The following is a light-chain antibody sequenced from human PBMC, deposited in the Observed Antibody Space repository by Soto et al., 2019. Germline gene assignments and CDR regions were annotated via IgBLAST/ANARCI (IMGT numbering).Light chain of an antibody. V-gene: IGKV3-20*01. J-gene: IGKJ4*01. CDR1: QSVSSSY. CDR3: QQYGSSPPSELSPLT. CDR2: GAS. Sequence: EIVLTQSPGTLSLSPGERATLSCRASQSVSSSYLAWYQQKPGQAPRLLIYGASSRATGIPDRFSGSGSGTDFTLTISRLEPEDFAVYYCQQYGSSPPSELSPLTFGGGTKVEIK.